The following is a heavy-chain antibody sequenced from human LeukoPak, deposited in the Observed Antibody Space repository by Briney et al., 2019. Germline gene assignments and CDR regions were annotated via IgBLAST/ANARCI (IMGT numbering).Heavy chain of an antibody. CDR2: ISGSGTTV. V-gene: IGHV3-48*03. D-gene: IGHD1-26*01. CDR3: TSASYFT. CDR1: GFPFSSYE. Sequence: QSGGSLRLSCTASGFPFSSYEMNWVRQVPGKGLEWISYISGSGTTVDYTDSVKGRFAISRDNAKNSVYLQMSSLRAEDTAVYYCTSASYFTWGQGTLVTVSS. J-gene: IGHJ4*02.